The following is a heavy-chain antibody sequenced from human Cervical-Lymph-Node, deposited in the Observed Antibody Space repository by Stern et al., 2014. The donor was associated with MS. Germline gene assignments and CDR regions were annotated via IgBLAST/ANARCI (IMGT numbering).Heavy chain of an antibody. V-gene: IGHV3-21*01. CDR1: GFTFSSYS. CDR3: ARDSVEMTYFDY. CDR2: ISSSRSYI. D-gene: IGHD5-24*01. Sequence: EVQLEESGGGLVKPGGSLRLSCAASGFTFSSYSMNWVRQAPGKGLEWVSSISSSRSYISYADSVKGRFTISRDNAKNSLYLQMNSLRAEDTAVYYCARDSVEMTYFDYWGQGTLVTVSS. J-gene: IGHJ4*02.